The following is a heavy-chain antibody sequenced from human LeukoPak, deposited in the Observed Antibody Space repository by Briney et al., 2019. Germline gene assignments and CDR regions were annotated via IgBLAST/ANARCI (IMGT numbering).Heavy chain of an antibody. Sequence: GRSLRLSCAASGFTFSTYAMHWVRQAPGKGLEWVAVISDSGTKKYYADSVKGRFTLSRDNFKNMLYLQMNSLRVEDTAVYYCARDQVGGAVDYWGQGTLVTVSS. CDR2: ISDSGTKK. V-gene: IGHV3-30-3*01. D-gene: IGHD6-13*01. CDR3: ARDQVGGAVDY. J-gene: IGHJ4*02. CDR1: GFTFSTYA.